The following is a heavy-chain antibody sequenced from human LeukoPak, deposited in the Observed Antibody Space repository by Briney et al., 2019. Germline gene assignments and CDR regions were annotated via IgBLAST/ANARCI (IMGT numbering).Heavy chain of an antibody. J-gene: IGHJ4*02. CDR2: ITSSGHWT. V-gene: IGHV3-23*01. D-gene: IGHD5-18*01. Sequence: GGSLRLSCAASGFTFSSYAMSWVSHAPGKGLEWVSTITSSGHWTNYADSVKGRFTISRDNSKNTLYLQMNNLRAEDTAVYQCARRYSYGYDYWGQGSLVTVSS. CDR1: GFTFSSYA. CDR3: ARRYSYGYDY.